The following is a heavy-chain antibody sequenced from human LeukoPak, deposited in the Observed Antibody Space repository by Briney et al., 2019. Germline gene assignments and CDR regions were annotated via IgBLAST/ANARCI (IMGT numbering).Heavy chain of an antibody. CDR3: ARLHGGYKGYFDY. D-gene: IGHD5-18*01. Sequence: GGSLRLSCAASGFTLSSYAMSWVRQAPGKGLEWVSAISGSGGSTYYADSVKGRFTISRDNSKNTLYLQMNSLRAEDTAVYYCARLHGGYKGYFDYWGQGTLVTVSS. J-gene: IGHJ4*02. V-gene: IGHV3-23*01. CDR2: ISGSGGST. CDR1: GFTLSSYA.